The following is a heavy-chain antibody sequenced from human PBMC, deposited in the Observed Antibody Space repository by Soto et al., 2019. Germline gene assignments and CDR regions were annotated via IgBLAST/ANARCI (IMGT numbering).Heavy chain of an antibody. CDR3: ARDPPGPYAFDI. V-gene: IGHV3-53*04. J-gene: IGHJ3*02. CDR1: GFNVSDNH. Sequence: GGSLRLSCAASGFNVSDNHMTWVRQAPGKGLEWVSIIYSAGSTYYADSVKGRFTISRHNSKNTFYLQMNTLRTEDTAVYYCARDPPGPYAFDIWGQGTKVTVSS. CDR2: IYSAGST. D-gene: IGHD3-10*01.